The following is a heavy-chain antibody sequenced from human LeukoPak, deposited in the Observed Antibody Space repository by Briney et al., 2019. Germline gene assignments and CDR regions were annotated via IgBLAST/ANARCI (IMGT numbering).Heavy chain of an antibody. Sequence: GGSLRLSCAAAGFTFSTYALSWVRQAPGKGLEWVSDISGSGGSTYYADSVEGRFTISRDNSKNTLYLQMNSLRVEDTAVYYCAKGIESSGSDYTCFDFWGQGTLVTVSS. CDR1: GFTFSTYA. J-gene: IGHJ4*02. D-gene: IGHD1-26*01. V-gene: IGHV3-23*01. CDR2: ISGSGGST. CDR3: AKGIESSGSDYTCFDF.